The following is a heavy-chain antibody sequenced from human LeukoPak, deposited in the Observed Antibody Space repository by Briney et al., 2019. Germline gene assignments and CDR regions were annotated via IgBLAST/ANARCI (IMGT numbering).Heavy chain of an antibody. J-gene: IGHJ4*02. CDR2: IKQDGSEK. CDR3: AREGVITLPALYYFDY. Sequence: GGSLRLSCAASGFTFSSYWMSWVRQAPGKGLEWVANIKQDGSEKYYVDSVKGRFTISRDNAKNSLSLQMNSLRAEDTAVYYCAREGVITLPALYYFDYRGQGTLVTVSS. CDR1: GFTFSSYW. D-gene: IGHD3-10*01. V-gene: IGHV3-7*03.